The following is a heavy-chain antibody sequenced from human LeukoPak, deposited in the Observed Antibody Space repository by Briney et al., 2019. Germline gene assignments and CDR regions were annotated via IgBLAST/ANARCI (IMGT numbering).Heavy chain of an antibody. D-gene: IGHD2-8*01. Sequence: GGSLRLSCAATGFTVGNNYMNWVRQAPGKGLEWVSLIFSHGETSYADSVKGRFTISRDNSKNTLYLQMNGLRVEDTAVYYCARDPPAVSINTYAWGQGTLVTVSS. J-gene: IGHJ4*02. CDR2: IFSHGET. CDR3: ARDPPAVSINTYA. CDR1: GFTVGNNY. V-gene: IGHV3-66*01.